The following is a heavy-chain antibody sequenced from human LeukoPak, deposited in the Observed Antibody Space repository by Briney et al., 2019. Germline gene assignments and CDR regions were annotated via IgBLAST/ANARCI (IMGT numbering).Heavy chain of an antibody. CDR3: ARDGYGGNSFDY. Sequence: ASEKVSCKASGYTFPGHHIHWVRQAPGQGLEWMGWINPKNGGTNYAQKFQGRVTMTRDTSINTAFMELSRLNSDDTAVYFCARDGYGGNSFDYWGQGTLVAISS. J-gene: IGHJ4*02. CDR1: GYTFPGHH. V-gene: IGHV1-2*02. CDR2: INPKNGGT. D-gene: IGHD4-23*01.